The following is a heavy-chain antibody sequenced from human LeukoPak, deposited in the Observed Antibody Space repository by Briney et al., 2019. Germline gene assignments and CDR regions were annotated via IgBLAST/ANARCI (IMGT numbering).Heavy chain of an antibody. CDR3: ARGPLINSRGRHAHFDF. V-gene: IGHV1-2*02. Sequence: ASVRVSCKASGYAFTCYYIQWVRQAPGQGLECMGWINPNSGDTHFARNFQDTVTMTRDTSITTVYMSLTRLTSADTAVYYCARGPLINSRGRHAHFDFWGQGTGVTVSS. J-gene: IGHJ4*02. CDR2: INPNSGDT. CDR1: GYAFTCYY. D-gene: IGHD3-22*01.